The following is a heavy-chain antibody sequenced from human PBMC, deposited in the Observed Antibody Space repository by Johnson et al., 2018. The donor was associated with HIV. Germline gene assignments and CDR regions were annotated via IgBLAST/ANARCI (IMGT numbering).Heavy chain of an antibody. CDR2: ISYDGSNK. J-gene: IGHJ3*02. D-gene: IGHD6-6*01. CDR1: GFTFSSYG. V-gene: IGHV3-30*18. CDR3: AKAVAARPQGNDGAFDI. Sequence: QEKLVESGGGVVRPGGSLRLSCVASGFTFSSYGMHWVRQAPGKGLEWVAVISYDGSNKYYADSVKGRFTISRDNSKNTLYLQMNSLRAEDTAVYYCAKAVAARPQGNDGAFDIWGQGTMVTVSS.